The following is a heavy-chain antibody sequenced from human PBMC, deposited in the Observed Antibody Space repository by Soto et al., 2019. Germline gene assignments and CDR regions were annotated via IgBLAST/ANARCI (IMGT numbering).Heavy chain of an antibody. D-gene: IGHD3-16*01. CDR3: AILGADDIGGFYSVSAS. CDR1: GGSISGYY. J-gene: IGHJ4*02. V-gene: IGHV4-34*01. Sequence: SETLSLTCAVSGGSISGYYWNWIRKSPGKGLEWIGDINHSGSTNYNPSLKSRVTISVDTSKNQFSLKLSSVTAADTAVYYCAILGADDIGGFYSVSASRGQGTPVPVSS. CDR2: INHSGST.